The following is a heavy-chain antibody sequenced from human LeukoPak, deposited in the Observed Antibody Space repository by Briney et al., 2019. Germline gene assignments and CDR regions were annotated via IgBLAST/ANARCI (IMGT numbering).Heavy chain of an antibody. J-gene: IGHJ4*02. V-gene: IGHV3-23*01. CDR1: GFTFSSYA. CDR3: AKAPRGATVTSFDY. D-gene: IGHD4-4*01. CDR2: ISGSGGST. Sequence: GGSLRLSCAASGFTFSSYAMSWVRQAPGKGLEWVSAISGSGGSTYYADSVKGRFTISRDNSKNTLYLQTNSLRAEDTAVYYCAKAPRGATVTSFDYWGQGTLVTVSS.